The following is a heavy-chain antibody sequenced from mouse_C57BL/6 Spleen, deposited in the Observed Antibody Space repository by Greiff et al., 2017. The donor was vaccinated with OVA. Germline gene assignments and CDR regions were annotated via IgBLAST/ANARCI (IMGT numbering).Heavy chain of an antibody. CDR2: INPNNGGT. D-gene: IGHD2-4*01. CDR3: ASCDYDDFDY. J-gene: IGHJ2*01. Sequence: EVQLQESGPELVKPGASVKMSCKASGYTFTDYNMHWVKQSHGKSLEWIGYINPNNGGTSYNQKFKGKATLTVNKSSSTAYMELRSLTSEDSAVYYCASCDYDDFDYWGQGTTLTVSS. CDR1: GYTFTDYN. V-gene: IGHV1-22*01.